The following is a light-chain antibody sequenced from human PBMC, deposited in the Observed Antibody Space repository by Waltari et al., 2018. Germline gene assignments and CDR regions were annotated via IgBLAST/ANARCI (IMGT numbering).Light chain of an antibody. J-gene: IGLJ3*02. Sequence: QSALTQPPSASGSPGQSVTISCTGTSSDVGGYNYVSWYQRHPGKAPKLMIYEVTKRPSGVPYLFSGSKSVNTASLTVSGLQAEDEADYYCFSYGGNNLEAVFGGGTKLTVL. CDR1: SSDVGGYNY. CDR3: FSYGGNNLEAV. V-gene: IGLV2-8*01. CDR2: EVT.